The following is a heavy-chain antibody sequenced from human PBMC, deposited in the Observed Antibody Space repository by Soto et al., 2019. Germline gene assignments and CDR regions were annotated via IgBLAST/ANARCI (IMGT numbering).Heavy chain of an antibody. CDR1: GFTFSDYY. CDR2: ISSSGSTI. CDR3: ARVPPDYGDQAIDAFDI. J-gene: IGHJ3*02. D-gene: IGHD4-17*01. Sequence: GGSLRLSCAASGFTFSDYYMSWIRQAPGKGLEWVSYISSSGSTIYYADSVKGRFTISRDNAKNSLYLQMNSLRAEDTAVYYCARVPPDYGDQAIDAFDIWGQGTMVTVSS. V-gene: IGHV3-11*01.